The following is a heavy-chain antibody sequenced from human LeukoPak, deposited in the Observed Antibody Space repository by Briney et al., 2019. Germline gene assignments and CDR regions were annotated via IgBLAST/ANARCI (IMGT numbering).Heavy chain of an antibody. V-gene: IGHV3-48*04. CDR3: ARGYWYYFDY. Sequence: GGSLRLSCAASGFTFSSYSMNWVRQAPGKGLEWVSYISSSSSTIYYADSVKGRFTISRDNARNSLYLQMNSLRAEDTAVYYCARGYWYYFDYWGQGALVTVSS. CDR1: GFTFSSYS. J-gene: IGHJ4*02. CDR2: ISSSSSTI. D-gene: IGHD2-21*01.